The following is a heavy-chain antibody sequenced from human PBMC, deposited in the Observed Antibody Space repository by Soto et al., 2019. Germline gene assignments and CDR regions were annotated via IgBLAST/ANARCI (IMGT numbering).Heavy chain of an antibody. J-gene: IGHJ3*02. CDR2: ISVDGSSQ. CDR3: AREGSSSGRAGVFDI. D-gene: IGHD6-19*01. CDR1: GFTFSIYP. Sequence: QVQLVESGGGVVQPGRSLRLSCAASGFTFSIYPMHWVRQAPGKGLEWVAGISVDGSSQHYPDSVKGRFTISRDNSKNTLYLQVNSLRVEDTAVYYCAREGSSSGRAGVFDIWGQGTMVTASS. V-gene: IGHV3-30-3*01.